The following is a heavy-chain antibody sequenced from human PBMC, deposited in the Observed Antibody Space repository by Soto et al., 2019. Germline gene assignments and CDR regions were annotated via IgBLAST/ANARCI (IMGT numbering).Heavy chain of an antibody. CDR1: GGSISSSSYY. J-gene: IGHJ4*02. CDR2: IYYSGST. D-gene: IGHD1-7*01. V-gene: IGHV4-39*01. CDR3: ARYLTGTTNVLYFDY. Sequence: QLQLQESGPGLVKPSETLSLTCTVSGGSISSSSYYWGWIRQPPGKGLEWIGSIYYSGSTYYNPSLKSRVTISVDTSKNQFSLKLSYVTAADTAVYYCARYLTGTTNVLYFDYWGQGTLVTVSS.